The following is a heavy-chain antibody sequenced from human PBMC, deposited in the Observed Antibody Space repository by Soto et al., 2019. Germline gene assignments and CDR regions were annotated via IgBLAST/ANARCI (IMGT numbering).Heavy chain of an antibody. D-gene: IGHD2-2*01. Sequence: SVKVSCKASGGTFSSYAISWVRQAPGQGLEWMGGIIPIFGTANYAQKFQGRVTITADESTSTAYMELSSLRTEDTAVYYCASRYCSSTSCYYYYYYGMDVWGQGTTVTVSS. CDR2: IIPIFGTA. V-gene: IGHV1-69*13. CDR1: GGTFSSYA. J-gene: IGHJ6*02. CDR3: ASRYCSSTSCYYYYYYGMDV.